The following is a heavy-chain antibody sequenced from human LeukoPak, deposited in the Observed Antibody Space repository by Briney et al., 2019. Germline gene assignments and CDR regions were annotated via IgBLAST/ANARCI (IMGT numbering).Heavy chain of an antibody. CDR1: GGTFSSYA. J-gene: IGHJ1*01. V-gene: IGHV1-69*13. CDR3: ARGPTYYYDSSGYTYFQH. CDR2: IIPMFGTA. Sequence: SVKVSCKASGGTFSSYAISWVRQAPGQGLEWMGGIIPMFGTANYAQKFQGRVTITADESTSTAYMELSSLRSEDTAVYYCARGPTYYYDSSGYTYFQHWGQGTLVTVSS. D-gene: IGHD3-22*01.